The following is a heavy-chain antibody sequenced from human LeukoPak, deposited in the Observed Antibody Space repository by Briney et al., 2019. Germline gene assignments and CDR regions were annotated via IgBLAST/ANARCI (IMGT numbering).Heavy chain of an antibody. J-gene: IGHJ1*01. CDR2: IYHSGST. Sequence: SETLSLTCAVSGGSISSSNWWSWVRQPPGKGLEWMGEIYHSGSTNYNPSLKSRVTISVDKSKNQFSLKLSSVTAADTAVYYCARGRTGYSSKEGYFQHWGQGTLVTVSS. V-gene: IGHV4-4*02. CDR1: GGSISSSNW. D-gene: IGHD6-13*01. CDR3: ARGRTGYSSKEGYFQH.